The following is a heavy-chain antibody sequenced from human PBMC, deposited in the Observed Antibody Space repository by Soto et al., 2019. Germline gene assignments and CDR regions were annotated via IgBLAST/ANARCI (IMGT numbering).Heavy chain of an antibody. J-gene: IGHJ6*02. V-gene: IGHV5-51*01. CDR3: AGHGVWTAGTVGGVDV. Sequence: GESLRLSCKGSGYSFTSYWIHWVRQMPGEGLEWMGIIYPDESDTKYSPSFQGQVTISVDESISTAYLQWSTVKASDTAMYYCAGHGVWTAGTVGGVDVWGQGTTVTVSS. D-gene: IGHD6-13*01. CDR1: GYSFTSYW. CDR2: IYPDESDT.